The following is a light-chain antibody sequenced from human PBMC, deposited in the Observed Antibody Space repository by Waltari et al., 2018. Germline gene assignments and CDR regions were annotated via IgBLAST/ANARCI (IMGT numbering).Light chain of an antibody. J-gene: IGLJ3*02. CDR1: SSDAGAYNY. V-gene: IGLV2-14*03. CDR2: DVD. Sequence: QSALTQPASVSGSPGQSIIIPCTGTSSDAGAYNYASWYQHRPGTAPKLMIHDVDKRPSGVSSRFSGSKSGNTASLTISGLQAEDEANYYCSSFRGGASWVFGGGTIVTVL. CDR3: SSFRGGASWV.